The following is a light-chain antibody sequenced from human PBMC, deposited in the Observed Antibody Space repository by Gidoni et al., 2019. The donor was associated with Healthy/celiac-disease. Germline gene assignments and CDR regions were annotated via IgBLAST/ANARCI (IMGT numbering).Light chain of an antibody. J-gene: IGKJ4*01. V-gene: IGKV3-20*01. CDR2: GTS. CDR3: QQYGTSTGLT. Sequence: EVILTQSPGTLSLSPGERATLSCRASQSIISTYLTWYQHNPGQAPRLLIYGTSSRATGIPDRFSGTGSGTDFTLTITRLEPEDFAVYYCQQYGTSTGLTFGGGTKVEIK. CDR1: QSIISTY.